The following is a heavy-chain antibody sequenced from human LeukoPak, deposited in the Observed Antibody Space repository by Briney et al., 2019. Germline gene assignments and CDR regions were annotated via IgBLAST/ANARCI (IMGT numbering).Heavy chain of an antibody. V-gene: IGHV3-30-3*01. CDR2: ISYDGSNK. Sequence: GRSLRLSCAASGFTFSSYAMHWVRQAPGKGLEWVAVISYDGSNKYYADSVKGRFTISRDNSKNTLYLQMNSLRAEDTAVYYCAREDSLGYYDSSGYLDYWGQGTLVTVSS. CDR1: GFTFSSYA. J-gene: IGHJ4*02. D-gene: IGHD3-22*01. CDR3: AREDSLGYYDSSGYLDY.